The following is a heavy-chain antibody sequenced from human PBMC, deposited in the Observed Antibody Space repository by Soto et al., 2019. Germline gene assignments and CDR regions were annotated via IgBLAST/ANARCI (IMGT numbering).Heavy chain of an antibody. V-gene: IGHV1-3*01. CDR3: AKEGNARSFDY. D-gene: IGHD1-1*01. CDR2: INSGNGNT. J-gene: IGHJ4*02. CDR1: GYTFITYA. Sequence: QVQLVQSGAEVKKPGASVKVSCKASGYTFITYAIHWVRQAPGQRLEWMGWINSGNGNTKYSQNFQGRVTITSDTSASTAYMELSSLRSEDTAVYYCAKEGNARSFDYWGQGTLVTGSS.